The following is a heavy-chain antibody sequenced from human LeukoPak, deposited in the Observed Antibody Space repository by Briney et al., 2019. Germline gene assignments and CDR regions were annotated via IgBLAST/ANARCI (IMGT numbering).Heavy chain of an antibody. Sequence: GGSLRLSCAASGFTFSSYTMNWVRQAPGKGLEWVSIISSGSSYIHYADSVKGRFTISRDNAKNSLYLQMNSLRAEDTAVYYCARAGLFHGYWGQGTLVTVSS. CDR1: GFTFSSYT. CDR2: ISSGSSYI. V-gene: IGHV3-21*01. J-gene: IGHJ4*02. CDR3: ARAGLFHGY. D-gene: IGHD2-21*01.